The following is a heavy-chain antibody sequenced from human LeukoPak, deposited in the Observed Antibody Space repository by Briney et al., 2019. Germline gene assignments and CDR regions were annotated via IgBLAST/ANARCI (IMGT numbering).Heavy chain of an antibody. Sequence: PGGSLRLSCAASGFTFSSYSMNWVRQAPGKGLEWVSYISSSSSTIYYADSVKGRFTTSRDNAKNSLYLQMNSLRAEDTAVYYCARDHKGDGYKIGAFDIWGQGTMVTVSS. CDR1: GFTFSSYS. J-gene: IGHJ3*02. V-gene: IGHV3-48*01. CDR3: ARDHKGDGYKIGAFDI. D-gene: IGHD5-24*01. CDR2: ISSSSSTI.